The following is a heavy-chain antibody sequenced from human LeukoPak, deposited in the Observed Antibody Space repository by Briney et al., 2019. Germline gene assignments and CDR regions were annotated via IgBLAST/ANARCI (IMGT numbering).Heavy chain of an antibody. CDR2: ISNYFGVT. CDR1: GFRFTSFG. D-gene: IGHD4-11*01. Sequence: ASVKVSCKASGFRFTSFGVSWVRQAPGQGLEWMGWISNYFGVTHYAEKFEDRVTMTIDTSTATAYMELRSLRYDDTAIYYCARHSDYNGNGNGDWFDPWGQGTVVTVSS. V-gene: IGHV1-18*04. J-gene: IGHJ5*02. CDR3: ARHSDYNGNGNGDWFDP.